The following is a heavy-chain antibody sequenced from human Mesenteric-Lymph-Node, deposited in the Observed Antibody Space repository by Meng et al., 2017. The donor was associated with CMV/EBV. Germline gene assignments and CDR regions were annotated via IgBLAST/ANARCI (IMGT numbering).Heavy chain of an antibody. V-gene: IGHV4-39*07. CDR1: GGSISSSSYY. J-gene: IGHJ4*02. D-gene: IGHD2-2*01. CDR3: ARGSRRCSSTSCYAYYFDY. Sequence: SETLSLTCTVSGGSISSSSYYWGWIRQPPGKGLEWIGSIYYSGSTYYNPSLKSRVTISVDTSKNQFSLKLSSVTAADTAVYYCARGSRRCSSTSCYAYYFDYWGQGTLVTVSS. CDR2: IYYSGST.